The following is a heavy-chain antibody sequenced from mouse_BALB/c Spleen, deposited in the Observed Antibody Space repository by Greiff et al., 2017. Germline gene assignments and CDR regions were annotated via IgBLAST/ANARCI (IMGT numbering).Heavy chain of an antibody. CDR3: ARGNYGYSD. Sequence: VQLQQSGAELVRPGTSVKVSCKASGYAFTNYLIEWVKQRPGQGLEWIGVINPGSGGTNYNEKFKGKATLTADKSSSTAYMQLSSLTSDDSAVYFCARGNYGYSDWGQGTTLTVSS. J-gene: IGHJ2*01. V-gene: IGHV1-54*01. D-gene: IGHD1-2*01. CDR1: GYAFTNYL. CDR2: INPGSGGT.